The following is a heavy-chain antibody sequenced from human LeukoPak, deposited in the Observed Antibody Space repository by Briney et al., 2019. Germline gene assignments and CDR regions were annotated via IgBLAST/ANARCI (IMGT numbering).Heavy chain of an antibody. V-gene: IGHV3-30*04. J-gene: IGHJ5*02. CDR1: GFTFSIDA. CDR3: TRKSGGSQRKMDDWFDP. Sequence: GGSLRLSCAASGFTFSIDAMHLVRQAPDKGLENGAVISNDGTYKYYGDSVKGRFTISRDNSKNTLYLQMDSLRVEDTAVYSCTRKSGGSQRKMDDWFDPWGQGTLVIVSS. CDR2: ISNDGTYK. D-gene: IGHD3-10*01.